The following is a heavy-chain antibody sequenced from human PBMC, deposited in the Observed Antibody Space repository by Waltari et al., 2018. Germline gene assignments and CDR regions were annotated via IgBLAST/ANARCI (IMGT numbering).Heavy chain of an antibody. Sequence: QLQLQESGPGLVKPSETLSLTCPVPGGPISSSRYYWGWIRQSPGKGLEWIGSIYYSGSTYYNPTLKSRVTISGDTSKNQFSLKLSSVTAADTAVYYCARHWKRSGYRFDPWGQGTLVTVSS. CDR2: IYYSGST. J-gene: IGHJ5*02. CDR1: GGPISSSRYY. CDR3: ARHWKRSGYRFDP. V-gene: IGHV4-39*01. D-gene: IGHD5-12*01.